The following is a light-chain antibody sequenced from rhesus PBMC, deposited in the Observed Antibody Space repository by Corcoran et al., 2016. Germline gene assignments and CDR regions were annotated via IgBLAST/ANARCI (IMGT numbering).Light chain of an antibody. J-gene: IGKJ4*01. CDR2: NAS. Sequence: DIQLTQSPSSLFAFVGDRVTITFRASQGFSSYLAWYQQKSGKAPKLLFYNASNLQSGVPSRCSGSGSGTEFTLTISSLQPKDFATYYCQQRNSYPLTFGGGTRVEIK. CDR3: QQRNSYPLT. V-gene: IGKV1-38*01. CDR1: QGFSSY.